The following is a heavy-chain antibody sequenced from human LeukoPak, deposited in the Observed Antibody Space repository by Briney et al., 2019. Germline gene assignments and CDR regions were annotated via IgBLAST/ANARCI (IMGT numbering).Heavy chain of an antibody. Sequence: GASVKVSCKVSDYRFTTYGISWVRQAPGQGLEWMGWSNAYSGGTDYSQNFQGRVTMATDTSTATAYMDLRSLRPDDTAVYYCVFGECSSTSCYPRRDYWGQGTLVTVSS. D-gene: IGHD2-2*01. CDR1: DYRFTTYG. J-gene: IGHJ4*02. V-gene: IGHV1-18*01. CDR3: VFGECSSTSCYPRRDY. CDR2: SNAYSGGT.